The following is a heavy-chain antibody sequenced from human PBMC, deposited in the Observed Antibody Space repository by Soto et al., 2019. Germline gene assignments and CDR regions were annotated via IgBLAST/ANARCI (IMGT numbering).Heavy chain of an antibody. D-gene: IGHD6-13*01. CDR2: ISAYNGNT. J-gene: IGHJ6*03. Sequence: GASVKVSCKASGYTFTSYGISWVRQAPGQGLEWMGWISAYNGNTNYAQKLQGRVTMTTDTSTSTAYMELRSLRSDDTAVYYCARGSSWYRLYYYYYMDVWGKGTTVTVSS. CDR3: ARGSSWYRLYYYYYMDV. CDR1: GYTFTSYG. V-gene: IGHV1-18*01.